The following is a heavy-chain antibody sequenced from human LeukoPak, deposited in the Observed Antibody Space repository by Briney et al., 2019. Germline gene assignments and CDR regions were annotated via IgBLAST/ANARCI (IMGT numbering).Heavy chain of an antibody. J-gene: IGHJ5*02. CDR1: GFTSPSGLSFNNYA. D-gene: IGHD3-22*01. CDR3: AKGASSAWLLYWFDP. V-gene: IGHV3-23*01. Sequence: PGGSLRLSCAASGFTSPSGLSFNNYAMAWVRQAPGTGLQWVSGISGSGASTYYSESVKGRFTISRDNSKNTLYLQMNNLRAEDTALYYCAKGASSAWLLYWFDPWGQGTLVTVSP. CDR2: ISGSGAST.